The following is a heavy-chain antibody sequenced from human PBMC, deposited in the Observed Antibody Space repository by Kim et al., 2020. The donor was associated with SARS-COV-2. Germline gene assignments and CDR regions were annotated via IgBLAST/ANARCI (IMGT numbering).Heavy chain of an antibody. V-gene: IGHV6-1*01. Sequence: NDYAVAVKSRVTCNPDTAKNQCSLQLNSVTPGDTAVYYCARDRMSSGFDYWGQGTLVTVSS. D-gene: IGHD6-19*01. CDR2: N. J-gene: IGHJ4*02. CDR3: ARDRMSSGFDY.